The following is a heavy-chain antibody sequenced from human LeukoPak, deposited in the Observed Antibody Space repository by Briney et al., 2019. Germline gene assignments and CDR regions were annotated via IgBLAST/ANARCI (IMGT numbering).Heavy chain of an antibody. Sequence: QTGGSLRLSCAASGFTFSSYGMNWVRQAPGKGLEWVSYISSSSSTIYYADSVKGRFTISRDNAKNSLYLQMNGLRAEDTAVYYCASGYSYGTQNWGQGTLVTVSS. J-gene: IGHJ4*02. V-gene: IGHV3-48*04. CDR2: ISSSSSTI. CDR3: ASGYSYGTQN. D-gene: IGHD5-18*01. CDR1: GFTFSSYG.